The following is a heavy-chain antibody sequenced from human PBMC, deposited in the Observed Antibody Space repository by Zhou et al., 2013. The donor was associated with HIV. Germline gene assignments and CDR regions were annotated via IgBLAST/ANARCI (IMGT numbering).Heavy chain of an antibody. CDR2: IIPILGIP. Sequence: QVHLVQSGAEVKKPGSSVKVSCKASGGTFSTFSSNAINWVRQAPGQGLEWMGRIIPILGIPNYAQKFQGRVTISADKTTSTAYMELSSLRSEDTAVYYCAREERSPFYDIVTGYSRNRYHMDVWGRGTTVFVSS. V-gene: IGHV1-69*04. CDR1: GGTFSTFSSNA. J-gene: IGHJ6*03. CDR3: AREERSPFYDIVTGYSRNRYHMDV. D-gene: IGHD3-9*01.